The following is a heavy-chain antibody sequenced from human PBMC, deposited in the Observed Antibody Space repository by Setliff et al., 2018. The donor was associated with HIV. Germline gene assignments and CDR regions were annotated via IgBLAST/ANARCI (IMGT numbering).Heavy chain of an antibody. CDR3: ARRGDSSSYLYAFEI. V-gene: IGHV4-59*11. CDR2: IYDTGST. D-gene: IGHD3-22*01. Sequence: SETLSLTCTVSGGSISYHYWSWIRQPPGKGLEWIGYIYDTGSTKYNPSLKSRVTMSVDTSKNQFSLKLSSVTAADTAVYYCARRGDSSSYLYAFEIWGQGTMVTVSS. J-gene: IGHJ3*02. CDR1: GGSISYHY.